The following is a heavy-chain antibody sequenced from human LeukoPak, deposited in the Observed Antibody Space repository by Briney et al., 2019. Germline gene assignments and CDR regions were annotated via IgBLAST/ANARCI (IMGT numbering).Heavy chain of an antibody. V-gene: IGHV3-23*01. D-gene: IGHD3-22*01. CDR2: ISGSGGGSDSST. J-gene: IGHJ4*02. Sequence: GGSLRLSCAASGFTFSSCAMNWVRQAPGKGLEWVSAISGSGGGSDSSTHYAESVKGRFTISRDNSKNTVDLQMNSLRAEGTAVYYCVKEVASSYYYFDYWGQGTLVTVSS. CDR1: GFTFSSCA. CDR3: VKEVASSYYYFDY.